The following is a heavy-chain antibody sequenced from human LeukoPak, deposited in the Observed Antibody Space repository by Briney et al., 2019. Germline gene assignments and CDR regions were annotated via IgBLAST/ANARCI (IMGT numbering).Heavy chain of an antibody. D-gene: IGHD4-23*01. CDR3: AKDWSYGGNSWKYFGS. V-gene: IGHV3-9*01. J-gene: IGHJ4*02. Sequence: PGGSLRLSCAASGFTFDDYAMHWVRQAPGKGLEWVSGISWRSDSVDYAESVKGRFTISRDNAKNSLYLQMTSLRADDTALYYCAKDWSYGGNSWKYFGSWGQGILVTVSS. CDR1: GFTFDDYA. CDR2: ISWRSDSV.